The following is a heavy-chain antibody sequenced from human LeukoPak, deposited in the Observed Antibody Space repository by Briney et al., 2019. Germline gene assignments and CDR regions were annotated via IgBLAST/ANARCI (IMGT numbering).Heavy chain of an antibody. J-gene: IGHJ4*02. CDR3: ARDLEVAAAPDY. D-gene: IGHD2-15*01. CDR2: ISSSSSYI. CDR1: GFTFSNYN. V-gene: IGHV3-21*01. Sequence: GGSLRLSCAASGFTFSNYNMNWVRQAPGKGLEWVSSISSSSSYIYYADSEKGRFTISRDNAKNSLYLQMNSLRAEDTAVYYCARDLEVAAAPDYWGQGTLVTVSS.